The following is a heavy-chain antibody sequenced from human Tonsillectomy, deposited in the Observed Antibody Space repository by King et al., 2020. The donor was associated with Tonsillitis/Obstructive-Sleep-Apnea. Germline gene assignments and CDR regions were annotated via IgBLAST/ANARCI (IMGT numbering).Heavy chain of an antibody. CDR2: ISGSGGRR. J-gene: IGHJ4*02. Sequence: EVQLAESGGGLVQPGGSLRLSCAASGFTFTYYAMGWVRLAPGKGLKWVSAISGSGGRRYYTDPVKGRFTISRDNSKNTLYLEMNSLRAEDTAVYYCAKHYYDTTGFQEFYFDYWGQGTLVTVSS. CDR3: AKHYYDTTGFQEFYFDY. V-gene: IGHV3-23*04. D-gene: IGHD3-22*01. CDR1: GFTFTYYA.